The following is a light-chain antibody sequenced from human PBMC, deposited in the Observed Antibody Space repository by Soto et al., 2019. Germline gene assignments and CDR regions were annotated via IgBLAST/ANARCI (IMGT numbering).Light chain of an antibody. Sequence: EIVMTQSPATLSVSPGERATLSCRASQSVSSNLAWYQQKPGQAPRLLIYGASTRATGIPASFSGSGSGTDFTLTISSLQSEDFAVYYCQQYNNWPRTFGQGTKVEI. CDR1: QSVSSN. CDR2: GAS. V-gene: IGKV3-15*01. J-gene: IGKJ1*01. CDR3: QQYNNWPRT.